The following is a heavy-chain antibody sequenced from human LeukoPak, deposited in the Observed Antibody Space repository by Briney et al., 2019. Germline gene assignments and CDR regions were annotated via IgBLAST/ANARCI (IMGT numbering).Heavy chain of an antibody. D-gene: IGHD1-26*01. CDR1: GDSITTSY. J-gene: IGHJ4*02. CDR3: ARGGSYYAY. Sequence: PSETLSLTCSVSGDSITTSYWNWIRQPPGQGLEWIGSIFYSGNTKYNPALQSRVTISVDTSKNQFSLEVNSVTAADTAVYYCARGGSYYAYWGQGTLVTVSS. V-gene: IGHV4-59*01. CDR2: IFYSGNT.